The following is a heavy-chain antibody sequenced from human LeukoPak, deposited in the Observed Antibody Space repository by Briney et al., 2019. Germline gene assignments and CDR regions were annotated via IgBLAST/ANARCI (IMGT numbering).Heavy chain of an antibody. J-gene: IGHJ5*02. CDR1: GGSISSSSYY. CDR2: IYYSGST. CDR3: ARHTVFSGTPKAMFDP. V-gene: IGHV4-61*05. Sequence: SETLSLTCTVSGGSISSSSYYWSWIRQPPGKGLEWIGYIYYSGSTYYNPSLSSRVTILVDTSKNQFSLKLSSVTAADTAFYYCARHTVFSGTPKAMFDPWGQGTLVIVSS. D-gene: IGHD1-1*01.